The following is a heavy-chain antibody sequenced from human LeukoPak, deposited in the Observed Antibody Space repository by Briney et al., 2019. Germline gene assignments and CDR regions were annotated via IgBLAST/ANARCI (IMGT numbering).Heavy chain of an antibody. CDR3: AVLPYYYYYYGMDV. CDR1: GYTFTSYG. Sequence: ASVKVSCKASGYTFTSYGISWVRQAPGQGLEWMGWISAYNGNTNYAQKLQGRVTMTTDTSTSTAYMELRSLRSDDTAVYYCAVLPYYYYYYGMDVWGQGTTVTVSS. V-gene: IGHV1-18*01. J-gene: IGHJ6*02. CDR2: ISAYNGNT.